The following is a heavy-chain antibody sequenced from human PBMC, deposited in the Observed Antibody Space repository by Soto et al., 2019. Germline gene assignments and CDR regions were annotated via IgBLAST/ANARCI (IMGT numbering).Heavy chain of an antibody. CDR3: ARVTIRTGGRGFHI. CDR2: INPRNGDT. CDR1: GYTFSDFY. D-gene: IGHD2-15*01. Sequence: ASVKVSCKASGYTFSDFYMHWVRQAPGQGLEWMGWINPRNGDTEYSRKFQGSVTMTRDTSISTVYMELSGLTSDDTAVYYCARVTIRTGGRGFHIWGQGSMVTVS. V-gene: IGHV1-2*04. J-gene: IGHJ3*02.